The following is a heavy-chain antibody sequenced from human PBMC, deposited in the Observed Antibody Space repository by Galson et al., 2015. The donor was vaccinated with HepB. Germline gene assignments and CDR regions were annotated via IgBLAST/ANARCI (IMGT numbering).Heavy chain of an antibody. CDR2: ISYDGNYK. Sequence: SLRLSCAASGFTFSDFGMHWVRQAPGKGLEWVAVISYDGNYKYYADSVKGRFTISRDNSKNTLYLQVNSLRADDTAVYYCAKDGEEIVVVLAAPYGMDVWGQGTTVTVSS. CDR1: GFTFSDFG. CDR3: AKDGEEIVVVLAAPYGMDV. J-gene: IGHJ6*02. D-gene: IGHD2-15*01. V-gene: IGHV3-30*18.